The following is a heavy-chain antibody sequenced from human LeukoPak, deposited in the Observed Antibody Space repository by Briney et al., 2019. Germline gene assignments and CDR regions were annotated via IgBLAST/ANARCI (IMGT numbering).Heavy chain of an antibody. CDR1: GYTFTSYG. Sequence: ASVKVSCKASGYTFTSYGISWVRQAPGQGLEWMGYIITYNGNTNYAQKLQGRVTMTTDTSTSTAYMELRSLRSDDTAVYYCASSTFSPSAMDVWGKGTTVTISS. V-gene: IGHV1-18*01. J-gene: IGHJ6*04. CDR2: IITYNGNT. CDR3: ASSTFSPSAMDV. D-gene: IGHD5/OR15-5a*01.